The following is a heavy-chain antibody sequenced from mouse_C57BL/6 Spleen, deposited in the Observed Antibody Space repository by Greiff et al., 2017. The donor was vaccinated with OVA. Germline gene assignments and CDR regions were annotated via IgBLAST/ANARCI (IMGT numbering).Heavy chain of an antibody. V-gene: IGHV1-50*01. CDR1: GYTFTSYW. CDR2: IDPSDSYT. Sequence: VQLQQPGAELVKPGASVKLSCKASGYTFTSYWMQWVKQRPGQGLEWIGEIDPSDSYTNYNQKFKGKATLTVDTSSSTAYMQLSGLTSKDSAVYDGARGGDYWGQGTSVTVSS. CDR3: ARGGDY. J-gene: IGHJ4*01.